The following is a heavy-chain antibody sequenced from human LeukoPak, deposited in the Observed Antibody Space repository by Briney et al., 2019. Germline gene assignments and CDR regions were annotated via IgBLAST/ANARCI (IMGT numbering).Heavy chain of an antibody. CDR3: ARENPYYDSNGFLDY. V-gene: IGHV4-59*11. CDR2: IYYSGST. J-gene: IGHJ4*02. CDR1: GGSISSHY. Sequence: PAETLSLTCTVSGGSISSHYWSWIRQPPGKGLEWIGDIYYSGSTNYNPSLKSRVTISVDTSKNQFSLRLSSVTAADTAVYYCARENPYYDSNGFLDYWGQGTLVTVSS. D-gene: IGHD3-22*01.